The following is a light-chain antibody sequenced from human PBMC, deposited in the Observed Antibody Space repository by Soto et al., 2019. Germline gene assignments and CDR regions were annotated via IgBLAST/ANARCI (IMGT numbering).Light chain of an antibody. V-gene: IGKV3-20*01. CDR1: QSIGSSY. CDR2: GAS. CDR3: QQDGSSPPT. J-gene: IGKJ1*01. Sequence: EIVLTQSPGTLSLSPGGRATLSCRATQSIGSSYLAWYQQKPGQAPRLLISGASSRATGIPDRFSGSGSGTNFTLTISRLEPEDFAVYYCQQDGSSPPTFGQGTKVEI.